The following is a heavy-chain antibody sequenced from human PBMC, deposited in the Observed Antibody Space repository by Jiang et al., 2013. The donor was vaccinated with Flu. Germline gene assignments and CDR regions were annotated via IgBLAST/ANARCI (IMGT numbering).Heavy chain of an antibody. J-gene: IGHJ4*02. CDR1: GFTFSSYA. V-gene: IGHV3-23*01. CDR3: AKLTDYFDSSGNFHY. D-gene: IGHD3-22*01. Sequence: RLSCAASGFTFSSYAMSWVRQAPGKGLEWVSGISGGGGDGTYYADSVKGRFTISRDNSKSTLFLQMNTLRAEDTAVYYCAKLTDYFDSSGNFHYWGQGTLVTVSS. CDR2: ISGGGGDGT.